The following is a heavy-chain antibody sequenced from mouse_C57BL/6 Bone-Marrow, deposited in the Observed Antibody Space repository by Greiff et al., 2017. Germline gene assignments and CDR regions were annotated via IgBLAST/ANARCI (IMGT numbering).Heavy chain of an antibody. D-gene: IGHD3-3*01. J-gene: IGHJ2*01. CDR2: IYPGDGDT. CDR3: ARRGVLGYFDY. CDR1: GYAFSSSW. V-gene: IGHV1-82*01. Sequence: VQLQQSGPELVKPGASVKISCKASGYAFSSSWMNWVKQRPGKGLEWIGRIYPGDGDTNYNGKFKGKATLTADKSSSTAYMQLSSLTSEDSAVSFCARRGVLGYFDYWGQGTTLTVSP.